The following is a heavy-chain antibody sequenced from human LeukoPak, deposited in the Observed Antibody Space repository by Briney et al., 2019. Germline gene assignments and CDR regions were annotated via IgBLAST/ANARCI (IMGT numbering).Heavy chain of an antibody. Sequence: TGGSLRLSCAASGFTFSSYGMNWVRQAPGKGLEWVSGINWNGGSTGYADSVKGRFTISRDNAKNSLYLQMNSLRAEDTAVYYCARDHRVGLTEYSYGRYFDLWGRGTLVTVSS. CDR1: GFTFSSYG. CDR2: INWNGGST. J-gene: IGHJ2*01. D-gene: IGHD5-18*01. V-gene: IGHV3-20*04. CDR3: ARDHRVGLTEYSYGRYFDL.